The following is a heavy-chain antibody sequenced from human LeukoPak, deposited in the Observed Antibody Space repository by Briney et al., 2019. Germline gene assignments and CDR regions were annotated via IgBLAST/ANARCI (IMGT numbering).Heavy chain of an antibody. V-gene: IGHV3-23*01. CDR2: ISGSGGST. CDR3: ARPGGSSSCFDY. Sequence: GGSLRLSCAASGFTFSSCAMSWVRQAPGKGLEWVSAISGSGGSTYYADSVKGRFTISRDNSKNTLYLQMNSLRAEDTAVYYCARPGGSSSCFDYWGQGTLVTVSS. J-gene: IGHJ4*02. D-gene: IGHD1-26*01. CDR1: GFTFSSCA.